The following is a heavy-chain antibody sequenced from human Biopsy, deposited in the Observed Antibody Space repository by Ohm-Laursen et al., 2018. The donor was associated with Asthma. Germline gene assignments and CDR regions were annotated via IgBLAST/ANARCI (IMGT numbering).Heavy chain of an antibody. J-gene: IGHJ4*02. CDR1: GGTFNTYV. Sequence: AASVKVSCKSLGGTFNTYVIGWGRQAPGQGLEWMGWINSAFGTTTYPQKFQDRVTITADYSTSTVYMELSSLRSEDTAVYYCARKAGSCISRTCYSLDFWGQGTLVTVSS. CDR3: ARKAGSCISRTCYSLDF. D-gene: IGHD2-2*01. CDR2: INSAFGTT. V-gene: IGHV1-69*13.